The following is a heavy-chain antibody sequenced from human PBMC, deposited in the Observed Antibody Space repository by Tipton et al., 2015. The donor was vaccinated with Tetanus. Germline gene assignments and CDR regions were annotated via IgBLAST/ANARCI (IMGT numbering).Heavy chain of an antibody. D-gene: IGHD2-15*01. V-gene: IGHV5-51*01. Sequence: QLVQSGGEVKKPGESLKISCKGSGYIFNNYWIGWVRQKPGKGLEWMGIIYPGDSDTRYSPSFQGQVTISVDKSINTAYLQWSSLKASDTSMFYCARAHCSDGVCNFDFWSHGTLVTVSS. CDR2: IYPGDSDT. CDR1: GYIFNNYW. J-gene: IGHJ4*01. CDR3: ARAHCSDGVCNFDF.